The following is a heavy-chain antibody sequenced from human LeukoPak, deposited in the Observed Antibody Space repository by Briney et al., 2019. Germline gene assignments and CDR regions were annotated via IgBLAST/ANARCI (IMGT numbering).Heavy chain of an antibody. CDR1: GGSISNYY. Sequence: SETLSITCTVTGGSISNYYWSWIRQPAGKGLEWIRGINTSGSTNYNHSLKSRVTMSVDTSKNQFSLKLSSVPAADTAVYYCARSGHDILTGYYLYYFDYWGQGTLVTVSS. J-gene: IGHJ4*02. CDR3: ARSGHDILTGYYLYYFDY. CDR2: INTSGST. D-gene: IGHD3-9*01. V-gene: IGHV4-4*07.